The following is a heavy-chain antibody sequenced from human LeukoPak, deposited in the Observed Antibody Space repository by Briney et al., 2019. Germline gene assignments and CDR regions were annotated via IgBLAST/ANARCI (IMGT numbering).Heavy chain of an antibody. D-gene: IGHD3-3*02. J-gene: IGHJ4*02. CDR1: GLTFSSYW. Sequence: GGSLRLSCAASGLTFSSYWMSWVRQAPGKGLEWVANIKQDGSEKYYVDSVKGRFTISRDNAKNSLYLQMNSLRAEDTAVYYCAHFWSGYFGYWGREPWSPSPQ. V-gene: IGHV3-7*01. CDR2: IKQDGSEK. CDR3: AHFWSGYFGY.